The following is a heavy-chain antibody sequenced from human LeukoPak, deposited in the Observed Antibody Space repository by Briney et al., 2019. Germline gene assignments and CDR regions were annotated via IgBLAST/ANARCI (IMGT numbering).Heavy chain of an antibody. J-gene: IGHJ6*02. CDR3: ARLLSYSSSWYPYYYYGMDV. CDR1: GYTFTSYG. Sequence: GASVKVSCKASGYTFTSYGISWVRQATGQGLEWMGWMNPNSGNTGYAQKFQGRVTMTRNTSISTAYMELSSLRSEDTAVYYCARLLSYSSSWYPYYYYGMDVWGQGTTVTVSS. CDR2: MNPNSGNT. V-gene: IGHV1-8*02. D-gene: IGHD6-13*01.